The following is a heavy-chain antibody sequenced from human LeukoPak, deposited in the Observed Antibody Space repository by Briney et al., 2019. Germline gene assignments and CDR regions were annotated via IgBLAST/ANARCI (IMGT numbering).Heavy chain of an antibody. CDR3: ARSRQQLVNYYYYYYMDV. CDR2: ISGSGYST. Sequence: PGGSLRLSCVASGFTFNNYAMTWVRQAPGKGLEWVSAISGSGYSTYYADSVKGRFTISGDNSKNTLYLQMNSLRAEDTAVYYCARSRQQLVNYYYYYYMDVWGKGTTVTVSS. J-gene: IGHJ6*03. V-gene: IGHV3-23*01. CDR1: GFTFNNYA. D-gene: IGHD6-13*01.